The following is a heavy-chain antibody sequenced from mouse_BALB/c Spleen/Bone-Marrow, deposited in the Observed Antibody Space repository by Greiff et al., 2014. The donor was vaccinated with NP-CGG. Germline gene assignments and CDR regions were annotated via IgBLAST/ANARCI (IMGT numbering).Heavy chain of an antibody. D-gene: IGHD2-1*01. Sequence: VQLQQSGAELAKPGASVKMSCKASGYTFTSYWMHWVKQRPGQGLEWIGYINPSSGYTEYNQKFKDKATLTADKFSSTAYMQLSSLTSEDSAVYYCARGNYEAMDYWGQGTSVTVSS. V-gene: IGHV1-7*01. J-gene: IGHJ4*01. CDR3: ARGNYEAMDY. CDR2: INPSSGYT. CDR1: GYTFTSYW.